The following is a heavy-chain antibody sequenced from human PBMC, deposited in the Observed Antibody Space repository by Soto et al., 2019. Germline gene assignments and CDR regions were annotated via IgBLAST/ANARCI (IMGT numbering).Heavy chain of an antibody. V-gene: IGHV3-30*18. CDR1: GFTFSSYG. Sequence: QVQLVESGGGVVQPGRSLRLSCAASGFTFSSYGMHWVRQAPGKGLEWVAVISYDGSNKYYADSVKGRFTISRDNSKNTLYLQMNSLRAEDTAVYYCAKDSGIHYGMDVWGQGTTVTVSS. CDR3: AKDSGIHYGMDV. CDR2: ISYDGSNK. D-gene: IGHD3-10*01. J-gene: IGHJ6*02.